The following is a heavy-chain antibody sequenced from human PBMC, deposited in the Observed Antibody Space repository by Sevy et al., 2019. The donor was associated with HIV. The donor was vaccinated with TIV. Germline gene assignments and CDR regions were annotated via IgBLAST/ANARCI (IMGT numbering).Heavy chain of an antibody. CDR1: GFTFNDAW. J-gene: IGHJ5*02. CDR2: IKSKSDGGTV. V-gene: IGHV3-15*01. CDR3: ITYPRITTTGTGGFDP. D-gene: IGHD6-13*01. Sequence: GGSLRLSCAASGFTFNDAWMGWVRQAAGKGLECVGRIKSKSDGGTVEHAAPVKGRFTISRDDSKDTLYLQMNSLKTEDTAVYFCITYPRITTTGTGGFDPWGQGTLVTVSS.